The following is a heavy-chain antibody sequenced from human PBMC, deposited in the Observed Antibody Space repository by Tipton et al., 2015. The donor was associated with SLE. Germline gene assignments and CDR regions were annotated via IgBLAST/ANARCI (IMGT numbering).Heavy chain of an antibody. V-gene: IGHV4-34*01. J-gene: IGHJ6*03. Sequence: GLVKPSETLSLTCAVYRGSFSGYSWTWIRQSPGRGLEWIGEFNHTGSTNYNPSLKSRATISVDTSKNQLSLKLTSVTAADTAVYYCARGVAGYYFYYYMDVWGKGTTVTISS. D-gene: IGHD3-10*01. CDR3: ARGVAGYYFYYYMDV. CDR1: RGSFSGYS. CDR2: FNHTGST.